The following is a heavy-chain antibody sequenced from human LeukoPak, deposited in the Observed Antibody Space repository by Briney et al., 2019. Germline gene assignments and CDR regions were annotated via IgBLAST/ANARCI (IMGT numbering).Heavy chain of an antibody. CDR2: IYYSGST. V-gene: IGHV4-59*01. D-gene: IGHD5-24*01. J-gene: IGHJ4*02. CDR3: ARVEMATIISDY. Sequence: SETLSLTCTVSGGSISSYYWSWIRQPPGKGLEWIGYIYYSGSTNYNPSLKSRVTISVDTSKNQFSLKLSSVTAADTAVYYCARVEMATIISDYWGQGTLVTVSS. CDR1: GGSISSYY.